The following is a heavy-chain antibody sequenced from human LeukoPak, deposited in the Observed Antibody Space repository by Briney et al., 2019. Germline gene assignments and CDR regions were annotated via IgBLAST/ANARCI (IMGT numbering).Heavy chain of an antibody. J-gene: IGHJ4*02. CDR1: RFTFTTYS. CDR3: ARDSYGDYYFDY. V-gene: IGHV3-30*03. Sequence: PGGSLRLSCAASRFTFTTYSMHWVRQAPGRGLEWVAVISYDGTNKYYGESVKGRFTISRDNSKNTLYLQMNSLGEDDTAVYYCARDSYGDYYFDYWGQGTLVTVSS. CDR2: ISYDGTNK. D-gene: IGHD4-17*01.